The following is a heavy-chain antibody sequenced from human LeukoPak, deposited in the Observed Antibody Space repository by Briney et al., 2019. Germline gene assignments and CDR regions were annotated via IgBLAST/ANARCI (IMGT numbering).Heavy chain of an antibody. CDR2: ISYDGSNK. CDR3: AKDRGSSGWHFDY. V-gene: IGHV3-30*18. J-gene: IGHJ4*02. Sequence: GGSLRLSCAASGFTFSDYYMSWIRQAPGKGLEWVAVISYDGSNKYYADSVKGRFTISRDNSKNTLYLQMNSLRAEDTAVYYCAKDRGSSGWHFDYWGQGTLVTVSS. CDR1: GFTFSDYY. D-gene: IGHD6-19*01.